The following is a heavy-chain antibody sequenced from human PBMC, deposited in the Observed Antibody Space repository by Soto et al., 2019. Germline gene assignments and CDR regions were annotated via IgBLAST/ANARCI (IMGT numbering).Heavy chain of an antibody. CDR2: ISSSSSYI. Sequence: GGSLRLSCAASGFTFSSYSMNWVRQAPGKGLEWVSSISSSSSYIYYADSVKGRFTISRDNAKNSLYLQMNSLRAEDTAVYYCARGYSSSSGSFWWFDPWGQGTLVTVSS. V-gene: IGHV3-21*01. J-gene: IGHJ5*02. CDR3: ARGYSSSSGSFWWFDP. CDR1: GFTFSSYS. D-gene: IGHD6-6*01.